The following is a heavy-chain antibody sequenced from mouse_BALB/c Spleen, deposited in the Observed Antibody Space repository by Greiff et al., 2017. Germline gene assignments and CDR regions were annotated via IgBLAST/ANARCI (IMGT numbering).Heavy chain of an antibody. V-gene: IGHV1-47*01. Sequence: VQLQQSGAELVKPGASVKMSCKAFGYTFTTYPIEWMKQNHGKSLEWIGNFHPYNDDTKYNEKFKGKAKLTVEKSSSTVYLELSRLTSDDSAVYYCARGSYGNYDYAMDYWGQGTSVTVSS. CDR3: ARGSYGNYDYAMDY. J-gene: IGHJ4*01. CDR1: GYTFTTYP. CDR2: FHPYNDDT. D-gene: IGHD2-1*01.